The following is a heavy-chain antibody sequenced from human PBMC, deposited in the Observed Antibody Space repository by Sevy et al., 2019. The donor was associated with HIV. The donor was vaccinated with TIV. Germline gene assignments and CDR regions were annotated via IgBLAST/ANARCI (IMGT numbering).Heavy chain of an antibody. CDR1: GFTFSNYW. CDR2: IKQAGTEK. D-gene: IGHD3-10*01. Sequence: GGSLRLSCAASGFTFSNYWLSWVRQAPGKGLEWVANIKQAGTEKSYVDSVKGRFTISRDNAKNSLFLHMNSLRAEDTAIYYCARDRRVEYRGHDDWGQGTLVTVSS. CDR3: ARDRRVEYRGHDD. V-gene: IGHV3-7*03. J-gene: IGHJ4*02.